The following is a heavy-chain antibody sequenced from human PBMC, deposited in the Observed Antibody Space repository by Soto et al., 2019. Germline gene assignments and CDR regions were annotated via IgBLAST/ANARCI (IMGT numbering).Heavy chain of an antibody. CDR2: MSYDGSDK. CDR3: ARARLDTPALEY. V-gene: IGHV3-30-3*01. CDR1: GFSFRSYA. Sequence: QVPLVESGGGVVQPGRSLRLSCAASGFSFRSYAMRWVRQAPGKGLEWVAVMSYDGSDKDYADSVKGRFTISRDNSKNTLYLQMSSLRAEDTAVYYCARARLDTPALEYWGQGTLVTVSS. J-gene: IGHJ4*02. D-gene: IGHD2-2*01.